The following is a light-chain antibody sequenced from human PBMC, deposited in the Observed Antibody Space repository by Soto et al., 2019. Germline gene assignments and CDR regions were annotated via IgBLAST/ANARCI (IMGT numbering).Light chain of an antibody. V-gene: IGKV1-5*03. CDR3: QHYNSYSEA. CDR2: KAS. CDR1: QTISSW. Sequence: QMTQSPSTLSGSVGDRVTITCRASQTISSWLAWYQQKPGKAPKLLIYKASTLKSGVPSRFSGSGSGTEFTLTISSLQPDDFATYHCQHYNSYSEAFGQGTK. J-gene: IGKJ1*01.